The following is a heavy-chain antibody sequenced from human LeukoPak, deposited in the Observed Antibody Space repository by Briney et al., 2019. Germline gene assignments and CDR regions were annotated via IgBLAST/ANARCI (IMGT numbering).Heavy chain of an antibody. CDR1: GGSISSYY. D-gene: IGHD3-22*01. CDR2: IYYSGST. J-gene: IGHJ4*02. V-gene: IGHV4-59*08. Sequence: SETLSLTCTVPGGSISSYYWSWIRQPPGKGLEWIGYIYYSGSTNYNPSLKSRVTISVDTSKNQFSLKLSSVTAADTAVYYCARAGEFYFDSSGYIWGQGTLVTVSS. CDR3: ARAGEFYFDSSGYI.